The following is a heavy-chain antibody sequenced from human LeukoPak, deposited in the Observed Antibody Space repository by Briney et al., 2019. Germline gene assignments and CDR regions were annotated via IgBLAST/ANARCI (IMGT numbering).Heavy chain of an antibody. V-gene: IGHV3-74*01. Sequence: PGGSLRLSCAVSGFTFSRYCIHWVRQAPGKGLEWVSRLNPDGSTTSYADSVKGRFTISRDNAQNTVYLQMNSLRAEDTAVYYCARVLSGSWDWFHPWGQGTLVTVSS. CDR1: GFTFSRYC. D-gene: IGHD3-22*01. CDR3: ARVLSGSWDWFHP. J-gene: IGHJ5*02. CDR2: LNPDGSTT.